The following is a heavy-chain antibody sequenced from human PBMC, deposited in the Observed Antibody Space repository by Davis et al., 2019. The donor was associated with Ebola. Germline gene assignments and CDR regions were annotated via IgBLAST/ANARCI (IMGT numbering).Heavy chain of an antibody. Sequence: ASVKVSCKASGYTFTSYGISWVRQAPGQGLEWMGWISAYNGNTNYAQKLQGRVTMTTDTSTSTAYMELRSLRSDDTAVYYCARDLSYDSSGYYPGAFDIWGQGTMVTVSS. J-gene: IGHJ3*02. V-gene: IGHV1-18*04. CDR1: GYTFTSYG. CDR2: ISAYNGNT. CDR3: ARDLSYDSSGYYPGAFDI. D-gene: IGHD3-22*01.